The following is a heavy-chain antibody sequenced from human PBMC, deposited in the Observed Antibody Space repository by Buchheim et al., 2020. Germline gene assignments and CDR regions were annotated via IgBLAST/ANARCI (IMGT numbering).Heavy chain of an antibody. CDR1: GFTFSSYS. CDR3: ARARWGIAAAGYDAFDI. Sequence: EVQLVESGGGLVKPGGSLRLSCAASGFTFSSYSMNWVRQAPGKGLEWVSSISSSSSYIYYADSVKGRFTISRDNAKNSLYLQMNSLRAEDTAVYYCARARWGIAAAGYDAFDIWGQGT. V-gene: IGHV3-21*01. CDR2: ISSSSSYI. D-gene: IGHD6-13*01. J-gene: IGHJ3*02.